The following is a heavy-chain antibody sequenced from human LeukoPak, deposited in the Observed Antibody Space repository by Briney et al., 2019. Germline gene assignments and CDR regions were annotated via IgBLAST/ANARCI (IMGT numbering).Heavy chain of an antibody. V-gene: IGHV1-18*01. CDR1: GYTFINYG. J-gene: IGHJ3*02. D-gene: IGHD6-6*01. Sequence: ASVKVSCKASGYTFINYGISWVRQAPGQGLEWMGWISAYNGNTNYAQKLQGRVTMTTDTSTSTAYMELRSLRSDDTAVYYCARVIGYSSSSPFDIWGQGTMVTVSS. CDR2: ISAYNGNT. CDR3: ARVIGYSSSSPFDI.